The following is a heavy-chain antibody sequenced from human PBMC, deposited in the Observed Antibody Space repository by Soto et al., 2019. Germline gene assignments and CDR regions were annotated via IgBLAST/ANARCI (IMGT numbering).Heavy chain of an antibody. Sequence: QVQLQESGPGLVKPSGTLSLTCAVSGGSISNNNWWSWVRQPPGKGLEWIGEIYHSGSTNYNPSLKSRVTISVDKSKNQFSLNLRSVTAADTAVYYCARVPWGVVVTAGPDIWGQGTMVTVSS. J-gene: IGHJ3*02. CDR3: ARVPWGVVVTAGPDI. CDR2: IYHSGST. V-gene: IGHV4-4*02. CDR1: GGSISNNNW. D-gene: IGHD2-21*02.